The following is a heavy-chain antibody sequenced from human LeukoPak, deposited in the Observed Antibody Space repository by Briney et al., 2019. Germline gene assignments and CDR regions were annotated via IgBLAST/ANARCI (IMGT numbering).Heavy chain of an antibody. CDR1: GFTFSNAW. CDR2: IKSKTDGGTT. CDR3: TTEDCTNGVCYRVDY. V-gene: IGHV3-15*01. Sequence: GGSLRLSCAASGFTFSNAWMSWFRQAPGKGLEWVGRIKSKTDGGTTDYAAPVKGRFTISRDNSKNTLYLQMNSLKTEDTAVYYCTTEDCTNGVCYRVDYWGQGTLVTVSS. D-gene: IGHD2-8*01. J-gene: IGHJ4*02.